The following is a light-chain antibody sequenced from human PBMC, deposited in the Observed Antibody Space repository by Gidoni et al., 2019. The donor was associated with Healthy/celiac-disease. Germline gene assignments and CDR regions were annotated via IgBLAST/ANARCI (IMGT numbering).Light chain of an antibody. V-gene: IGKV3-11*01. Sequence: EIVFPQSPATLSLSPGERATRSCSASQSVSSYLAWYQQKPGQAPRLLNYDASNRATGIAARFSGSGSGTDFTLTISSLEHEDFAVYYCQQRSNWLTFGGGTKVEIK. J-gene: IGKJ4*01. CDR2: DAS. CDR3: QQRSNWLT. CDR1: QSVSSY.